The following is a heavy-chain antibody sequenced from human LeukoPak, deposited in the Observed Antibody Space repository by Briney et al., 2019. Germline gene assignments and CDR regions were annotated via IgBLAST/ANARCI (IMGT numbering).Heavy chain of an antibody. J-gene: IGHJ4*02. Sequence: SGPTLVKPTQTLTLTCTFSGFSLNTTGMRMGRIRQPPGKALEWLARIDWDDDKFYSTSLKPRLTISKDSSRNQVVLTMTNMGPVDTATYYCARIAPSYYYDSSAPLDYWGQGTLVTVSS. CDR2: IDWDDDK. V-gene: IGHV2-70*04. CDR1: GFSLNTTGMR. D-gene: IGHD3-22*01. CDR3: ARIAPSYYYDSSAPLDY.